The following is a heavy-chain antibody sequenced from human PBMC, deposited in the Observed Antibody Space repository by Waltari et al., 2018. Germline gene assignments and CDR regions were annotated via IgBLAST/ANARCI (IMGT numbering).Heavy chain of an antibody. CDR3: AREDSSGYYNDY. J-gene: IGHJ4*02. CDR2: IYTSGST. D-gene: IGHD3-22*01. V-gene: IGHV4-4*07. Sequence: QVQLQESGPGLVKPSETLSLTCTVSGGSISSSYWRWLRRPAGKGLEWIGRIYTSGSTNYNPSLKSRVTISVDKSKNQFSLKLSSVTAADTAVYYCAREDSSGYYNDYWGQGTLVTVSS. CDR1: GGSISSSY.